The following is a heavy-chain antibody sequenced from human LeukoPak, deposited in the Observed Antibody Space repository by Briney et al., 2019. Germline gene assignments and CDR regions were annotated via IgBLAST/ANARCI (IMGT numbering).Heavy chain of an antibody. D-gene: IGHD3-10*01. CDR3: AKAPSFGELALDY. CDR1: GFTFSSYA. V-gene: IGHV3-23*01. CDR2: ISGSGGST. Sequence: GGSLRLSCAAFGFTFSSYAMSWVRQAPGKGLEWVSAISGSGGSTYYADSVKGRFTISRDNSKNTLYLQMNSLRAEDTAVYYCAKAPSFGELALDYWGQGTLVTVSS. J-gene: IGHJ4*02.